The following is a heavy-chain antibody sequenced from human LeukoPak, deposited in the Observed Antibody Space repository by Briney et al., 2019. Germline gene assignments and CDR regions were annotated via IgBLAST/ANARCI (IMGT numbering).Heavy chain of an antibody. V-gene: IGHV5-51*01. D-gene: IGHD2-2*01. J-gene: IGHJ4*02. CDR3: ARGYCGSTSCGNFDY. CDR2: IYPGDSDT. CDR1: GYSFTSYW. Sequence: GESLKISCKGSGYSFTSYWIGWVRQMPGKGLEWMGIIYPGDSDTRYSPSFQGQVTISADKSISTAYLQWSSLKASDTAMYYCARGYCGSTSCGNFDYWGQGTLVTVSS.